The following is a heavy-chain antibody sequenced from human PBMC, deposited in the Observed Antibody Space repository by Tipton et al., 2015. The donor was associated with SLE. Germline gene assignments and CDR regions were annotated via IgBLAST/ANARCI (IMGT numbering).Heavy chain of an antibody. CDR1: GDSVSSNSAA. CDR3: AREEQLVCQFYSGMDV. CDR2: TYYRSKWYN. J-gene: IGHJ6*02. D-gene: IGHD6-13*01. Sequence: GLVKPSQTLSLTCGISGDSVSSNSAAWNWIRQSPSRGLEWLGRTYYRSKWYNDYAISVKSQITINPDTSRNHFSLHLNSVTPEDTAVYYCAREEQLVCQFYSGMDVWGQGATVTVSS. V-gene: IGHV6-1*01.